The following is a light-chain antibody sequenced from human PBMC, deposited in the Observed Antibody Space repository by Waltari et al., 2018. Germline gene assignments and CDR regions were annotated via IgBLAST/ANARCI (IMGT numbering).Light chain of an antibody. CDR3: QQYGSSPYS. J-gene: IGKJ2*01. CDR1: QTLNNNY. Sequence: EIVLTQSPGTLSLSAGARATLSCMASQTLNNNYLAWYQQKPGQSPGLLIFAPSKRATGVPDRFSGSGSGTDFTLTISRLEPEDFAMYYCQQYGSSPYSFGQGARVDFK. CDR2: APS. V-gene: IGKV3-20*01.